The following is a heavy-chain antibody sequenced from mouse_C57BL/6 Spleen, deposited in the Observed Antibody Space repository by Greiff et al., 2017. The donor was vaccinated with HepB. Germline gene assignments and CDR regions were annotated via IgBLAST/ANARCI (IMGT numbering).Heavy chain of an antibody. CDR1: EYEFPSHD. CDR3: ARHRYYYGSSYGYFDV. J-gene: IGHJ1*03. V-gene: IGHV5-2*01. CDR2: INSDGGST. Sequence: EVKLMESGGVLVQPGESLKLSCESNEYEFPSHDMSWVRKTPEKRLELVAAINSDGGSTYYPDTMERRFIISRDNTKKTLYLQMSSLRSEDTALYYCARHRYYYGSSYGYFDVWGTGTTVTVSS. D-gene: IGHD1-1*01.